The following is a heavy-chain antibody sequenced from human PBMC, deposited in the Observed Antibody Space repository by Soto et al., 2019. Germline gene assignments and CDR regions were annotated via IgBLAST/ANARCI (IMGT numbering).Heavy chain of an antibody. V-gene: IGHV3-49*03. J-gene: IGHJ4*02. Sequence: GGSLRLSCTTSGFTFGGYAMSWFRQAPGKGLEWVGFTRGKAYDGTTEYAASVRGRFTISRDDSKSIAYLQLNSLKTEDTAVYYCSRGGYGRMTAPYYFDYWGQGTPVTVSS. D-gene: IGHD5-12*01. CDR2: TRGKAYDGTT. CDR1: GFTFGGYA. CDR3: SRGGYGRMTAPYYFDY.